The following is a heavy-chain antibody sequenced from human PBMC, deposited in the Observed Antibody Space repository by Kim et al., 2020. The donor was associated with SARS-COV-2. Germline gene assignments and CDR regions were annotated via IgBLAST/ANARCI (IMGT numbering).Heavy chain of an antibody. D-gene: IGHD6-19*01. J-gene: IGHJ4*02. CDR3: ARGYNAIAVAPLDN. CDR1: GGSFSGYY. CDR2: INHSGST. Sequence: SETLSLTCAVYGGSFSGYYWSWIRQPPGKGLEWIGEINHSGSTNYNPSLKSRVTISVDTSKNQFSLKLSSVTAADTAVYYCARGYNAIAVAPLDNWGQGTLVTVSS. V-gene: IGHV4-34*01.